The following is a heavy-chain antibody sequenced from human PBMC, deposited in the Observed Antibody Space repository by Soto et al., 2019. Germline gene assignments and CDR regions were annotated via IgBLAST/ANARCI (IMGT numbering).Heavy chain of an antibody. D-gene: IGHD6-19*01. J-gene: IGHJ6*02. CDR1: GFTFNTYW. V-gene: IGHV3-74*01. CDR2: INSDGTSI. Sequence: EVQLVESGGGLVQPGGSLRLSCAASGFTFNTYWMHWVRQAPGKGLVWVSRINSDGTSIDYADSVRGRFTISRDNAKHTLYLQMNSLRAEDTALYYYVKYSSGWSPHGMDVWGQGTTVTVSS. CDR3: VKYSSGWSPHGMDV.